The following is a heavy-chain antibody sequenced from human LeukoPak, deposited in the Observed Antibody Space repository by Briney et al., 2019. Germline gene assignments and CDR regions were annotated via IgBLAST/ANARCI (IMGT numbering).Heavy chain of an antibody. CDR1: GGSISSYY. CDR3: ARHYYGSGSYFNFDF. CDR2: IYYSGST. D-gene: IGHD3-10*01. Sequence: PSETLSLTCTVSGGSISSYYWSWIRQPPGKGLEWIAYIYYSGSTNYNPSLTSRVTISVDTSRNTFSLKLNSVTAADTAVYYCARHYYGSGSYFNFDFWGQGTLVTVSS. V-gene: IGHV4-59*08. J-gene: IGHJ4*02.